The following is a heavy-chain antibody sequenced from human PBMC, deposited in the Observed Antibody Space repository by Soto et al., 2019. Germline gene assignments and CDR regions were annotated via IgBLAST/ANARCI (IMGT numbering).Heavy chain of an antibody. D-gene: IGHD6-19*01. J-gene: IGHJ6*02. V-gene: IGHV1-18*01. CDR3: ARDLAGYSSGWYASLAAGGCYGMDV. Sequence: GASVKVSCKASGYTFTSYGISWVRQAPGQGLEWMGWISAYNGNTNYAQKLQGRVTMTTDTSTSTAYMELRSLRSDDTAVYYCARDLAGYSSGWYASLAAGGCYGMDVWGQGTTVTVSS. CDR1: GYTFTSYG. CDR2: ISAYNGNT.